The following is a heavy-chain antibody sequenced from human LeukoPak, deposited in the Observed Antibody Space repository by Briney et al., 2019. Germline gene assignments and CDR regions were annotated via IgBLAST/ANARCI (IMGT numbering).Heavy chain of an antibody. CDR1: GFTCSDYY. Sequence: GGSLRLSCAASGFTCSDYYMSWIHQAPGKGLEWVSYISSSGNTIYYADSVKGRFTISRDNAKNSLYLQMNSLRAEDTAVYYCARDRGPYYYYYGMDVWGQGTTVTVSS. V-gene: IGHV3-11*01. CDR3: ARDRGPYYYYYGMDV. CDR2: ISSSGNTI. J-gene: IGHJ6*02.